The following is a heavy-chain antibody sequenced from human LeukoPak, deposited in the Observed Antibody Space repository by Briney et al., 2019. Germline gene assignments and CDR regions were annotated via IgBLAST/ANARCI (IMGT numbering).Heavy chain of an antibody. V-gene: IGHV4-31*03. CDR1: GGSISSGGYY. CDR3: ARDSGGGNLFDY. D-gene: IGHD4-23*01. Sequence: SQTLSLTCTVSGGSISSGGYYWSWIRQHPGKGLEWIGYIYYSGSTYYNPSLKSRVTISVDTSKNQFSLKLSSVTAADTAVYYCARDSGGGNLFDYWGQGTLVTGSS. CDR2: IYYSGST. J-gene: IGHJ4*02.